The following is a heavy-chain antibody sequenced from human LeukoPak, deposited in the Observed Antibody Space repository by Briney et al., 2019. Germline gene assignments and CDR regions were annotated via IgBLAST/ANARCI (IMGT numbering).Heavy chain of an antibody. CDR2: VVPASEIS. V-gene: IGHV1-69*04. D-gene: IGHD3-16*02. CDR1: GGPFHTYA. CDR3: ARVGYTRGPLPYGMDV. Sequence: GSSVKVSCKASGGPFHTYAISLVRLVPGQGLEWMGRVVPASEISTYAQKFLGRVTITADYSASTVYMELSGLRSDDTATYYCARVGYTRGPLPYGMDVWGQGTTVTV. J-gene: IGHJ6*02.